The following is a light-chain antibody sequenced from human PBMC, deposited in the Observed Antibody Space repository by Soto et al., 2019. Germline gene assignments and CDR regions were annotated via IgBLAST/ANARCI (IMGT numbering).Light chain of an antibody. J-gene: IGLJ2*01. CDR2: RNN. Sequence: QSVLTQPPSASGTPGQRVTISCSGSSSNIGSNYVYWYHQLPGTAPKLVIYRNNQRPSGVPDRISGSKSGTSASLAISGLRSEVEADYYCAAWDDRLSGLVFGRGTQLTVL. CDR3: AAWDDRLSGLV. CDR1: SSNIGSNY. V-gene: IGLV1-47*01.